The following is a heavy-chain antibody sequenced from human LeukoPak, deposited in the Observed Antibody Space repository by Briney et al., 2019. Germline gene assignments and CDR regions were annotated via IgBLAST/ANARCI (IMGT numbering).Heavy chain of an antibody. CDR1: GGSISSGSYY. J-gene: IGHJ6*03. CDR3: AREGPLMDYYYYMDV. Sequence: SQTLSLTCTVSGGSISSGSYYWSWIRQPAGKGLEWIGRIYTSGSTNYNPSLKSRATILVDTSKNQFSLKLSSVTAADTAVYYCAREGPLMDYYYYMDVWGKGTTVTVSS. D-gene: IGHD3-16*01. V-gene: IGHV4-61*02. CDR2: IYTSGST.